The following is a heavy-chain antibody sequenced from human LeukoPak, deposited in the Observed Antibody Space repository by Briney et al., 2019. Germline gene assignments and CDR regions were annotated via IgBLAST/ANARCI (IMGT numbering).Heavy chain of an antibody. J-gene: IGHJ3*02. CDR1: GFTFSSYS. Sequence: GGSLRLSCAASGFTFSSYSMNWVRQAPGKRLEWVSSISSSSSYIYYADSVKGRFTISRDNAKNSLYLQMNSLRAEDTAVYYCARFIAAANDAFDIWGQGTMVTVSS. D-gene: IGHD6-13*01. V-gene: IGHV3-21*01. CDR2: ISSSSSYI. CDR3: ARFIAAANDAFDI.